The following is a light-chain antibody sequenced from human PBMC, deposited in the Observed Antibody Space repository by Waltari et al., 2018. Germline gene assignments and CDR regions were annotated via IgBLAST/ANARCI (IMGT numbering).Light chain of an antibody. J-gene: IGLJ2*01. V-gene: IGLV2-8*01. CDR2: EAD. Sequence: QSALTQPPSASGSLGQSVTISCTGLSSDIPYVSWFQQHPDKAPKVILYEADERPPGVSGRFSGSRAGDTAYLTVSGLGGDDEADYYCASYAAGDNCLFGGGTKVTVL. CDR1: SSDIPY. CDR3: ASYAAGDNCL.